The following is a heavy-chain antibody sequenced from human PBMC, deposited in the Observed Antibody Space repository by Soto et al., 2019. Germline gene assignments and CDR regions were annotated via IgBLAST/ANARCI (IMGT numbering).Heavy chain of an antibody. V-gene: IGHV4-34*01. Sequence: SETLSLTCAVYGGSFSGYYWSWIRQPPGKELEWIGEINHSGSTNYNPSLKSRVTISVDTSKNQFSLKLSSVTAADTAVYYCASGGRFGELRVYYGMDVWGQGTTVTVSS. CDR1: GGSFSGYY. D-gene: IGHD3-10*01. CDR3: ASGGRFGELRVYYGMDV. J-gene: IGHJ6*02. CDR2: INHSGST.